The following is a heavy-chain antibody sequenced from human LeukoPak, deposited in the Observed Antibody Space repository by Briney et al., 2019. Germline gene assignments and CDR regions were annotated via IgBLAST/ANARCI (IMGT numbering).Heavy chain of an antibody. CDR2: INHSGST. CDR3: ARGELGFDY. D-gene: IGHD1-26*01. Sequence: PSETLSLTCAVYGGSFSGYYWSWIRQPPGKGLEWIGEINHSGSTNYNPSLKSRVTISVDTSKNLFSLKLSSVTAADTAVYYCARGELGFDYWGQGTLVTVSS. J-gene: IGHJ4*02. CDR1: GGSFSGYY. V-gene: IGHV4-34*01.